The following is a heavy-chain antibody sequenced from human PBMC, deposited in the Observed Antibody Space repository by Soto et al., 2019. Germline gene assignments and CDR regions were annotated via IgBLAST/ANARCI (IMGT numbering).Heavy chain of an antibody. CDR2: ISSTADGT. CDR1: GFTFGNYA. J-gene: IGHJ4*02. D-gene: IGHD1-26*01. Sequence: EVQLLESGGGLVQPGGSLRLSCAASGFTFGNYAMGWVRQAPGKGLEWVSTISSTADGTDYADSVKGRFTISRDNSKNTLYLQMNSLRAEDTAVYYCAPAISRERQIDYWGQGTLFTVSS. V-gene: IGHV3-23*01. CDR3: APAISRERQIDY.